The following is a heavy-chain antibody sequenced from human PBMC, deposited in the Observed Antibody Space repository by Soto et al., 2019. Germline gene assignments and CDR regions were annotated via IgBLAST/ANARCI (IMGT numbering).Heavy chain of an antibody. CDR1: GGAISNPSDY. J-gene: IGHJ5*02. CDR3: VGLTFRIDAASNGRSNWFGP. CDR2: IFYTGRT. D-gene: IGHD2-8*01. Sequence: PSETLSLTCTVSGGAISNPSDYWGWVRQPPGKGLEWISDIFYTGRTYYSPSLKSRVTMYVDTSKEQFSLNLTSVNAADTAVYFSVGLTFRIDAASNGRSNWFGPWPPGTLVTVSS. V-gene: IGHV4-39*01.